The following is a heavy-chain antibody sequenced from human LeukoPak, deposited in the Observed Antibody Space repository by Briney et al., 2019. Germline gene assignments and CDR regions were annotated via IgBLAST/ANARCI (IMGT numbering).Heavy chain of an antibody. J-gene: IGHJ4*02. V-gene: IGHV4-59*01. CDR1: GGSISSYY. Sequence: SETLSLTCTVSGGSISSYYWSWIRQPPGKGLEWIGYIYYSGSTNYNPSLKSRVTISVDTSKNQFSLKLSSVTAADTAVYYCARALSRDYYDSSGYDYWGQGTLVTVSS. CDR3: ARALSRDYYDSSGYDY. D-gene: IGHD3-22*01. CDR2: IYYSGST.